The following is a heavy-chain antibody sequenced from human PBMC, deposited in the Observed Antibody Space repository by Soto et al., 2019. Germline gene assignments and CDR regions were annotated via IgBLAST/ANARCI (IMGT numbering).Heavy chain of an antibody. CDR3: ARNIVATISGGYYFDY. J-gene: IGHJ4*02. CDR2: INHSGST. V-gene: IGHV4-34*01. D-gene: IGHD5-12*01. CDR1: GGSFSGYY. Sequence: SETLSLTCAVYGGSFSGYYWSWIRQPPGKGLEWIGEINHSGSTNYNPSLKSRVTISVDTSKNQFSLKLSSVTAADTAVYYCARNIVATISGGYYFDYWGQGTLVTVSS.